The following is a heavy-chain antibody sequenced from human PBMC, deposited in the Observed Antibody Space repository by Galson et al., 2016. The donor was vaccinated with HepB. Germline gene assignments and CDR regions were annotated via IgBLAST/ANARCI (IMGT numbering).Heavy chain of an antibody. J-gene: IGHJ4*02. Sequence: SLRLSCAASGFTFTDYFVDWVRQAPGKELEWIGRSRNKGSGYSTQYAASVQGRFTMSRDASMNSLYLQMNSLKTEDTAVYYCARLHYDGSVFHPFDCWGQGTLVTVSS. CDR2: SRNKGSGYST. CDR1: GFTFTDYF. D-gene: IGHD3-22*01. V-gene: IGHV3-72*01. CDR3: ARLHYDGSVFHPFDC.